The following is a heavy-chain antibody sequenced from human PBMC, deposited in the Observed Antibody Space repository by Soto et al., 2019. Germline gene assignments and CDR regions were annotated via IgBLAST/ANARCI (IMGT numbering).Heavy chain of an antibody. D-gene: IGHD5-18*01. CDR1: GDSINSGDYY. CDR3: ARVPVDTYMIYWSDP. CDR2: VYFSGST. V-gene: IGHV4-61*08. J-gene: IGHJ5*02. Sequence: SETLSLTCSVSGDSINSGDYYWTWMRQAPGKGPQWVGHVYFSGSTNYNPSLKSRGTISLDTSKNQFSLKLRSVTAGDAAVYYCARVPVDTYMIYWSDPWGQGTLVTVSS.